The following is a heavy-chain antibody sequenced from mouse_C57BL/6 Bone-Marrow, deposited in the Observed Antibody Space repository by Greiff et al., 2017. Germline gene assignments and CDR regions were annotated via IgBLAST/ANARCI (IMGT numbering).Heavy chain of an antibody. CDR2: IYPSDSYT. V-gene: IGHV1-69*01. CDR1: GYTFTSYW. J-gene: IGHJ3*01. CDR3: ARDYCGSSFWFAY. Sequence: VQLQQPGAELVMPGASVKLSCKASGYTFTSYWMHWVKQRPGQGLEWIGEIYPSDSYTNYNQKFKGKSTLTVDKSSSTAYMQLSSLTSEDSAVYYCARDYCGSSFWFAYWGQGTLVTVSA. D-gene: IGHD1-1*01.